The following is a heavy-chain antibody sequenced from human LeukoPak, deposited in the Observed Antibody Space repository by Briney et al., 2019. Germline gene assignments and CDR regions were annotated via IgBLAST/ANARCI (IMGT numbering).Heavy chain of an antibody. Sequence: SETLSLTCTVSGGSISSYYWSWIRQPPGKGLEWFAHISYSGSTNYNPSLKGRVTISVDTSKNQFSLKLSSVTAADTAVYYCARYHYDSSGHYPIFDYWGQGTLVTVSS. CDR3: ARYHYDSSGHYPIFDY. CDR2: ISYSGST. V-gene: IGHV4-59*08. J-gene: IGHJ4*02. CDR1: GGSISSYY. D-gene: IGHD3-22*01.